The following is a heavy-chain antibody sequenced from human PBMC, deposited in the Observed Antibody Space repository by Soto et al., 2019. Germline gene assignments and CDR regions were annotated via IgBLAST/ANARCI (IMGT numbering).Heavy chain of an antibody. V-gene: IGHV4-34*01. CDR2: INHSGST. J-gene: IGHJ4*02. CDR1: GGSFSGYY. Sequence: SETLSLTCAVYGGSFSGYYWSWIRQPPGKGLEWIGEINHSGSTNYNPSLKSRVTISVDTSKNQFSLKLGSVTAADTAVYYCARDPIHYAPFDYWGQGTLVTVSS. CDR3: ARDPIHYAPFDY. D-gene: IGHD4-17*01.